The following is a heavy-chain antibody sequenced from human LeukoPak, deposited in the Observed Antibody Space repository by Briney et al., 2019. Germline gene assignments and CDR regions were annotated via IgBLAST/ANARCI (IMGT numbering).Heavy chain of an antibody. V-gene: IGHV3-7*01. CDR1: GFTFSNYW. CDR2: IKEDGSDK. J-gene: IGHJ4*02. Sequence: GGSLRLSCAASGFTFSNYWMNWVRQAPGKGLEWVANIKEDGSDKYYVDSVKGRFSISKDNAKNSLYLQMNSLRVEDTAVYYCVPLNWNPPGDFDRWGQGTLVAVSS. D-gene: IGHD1-20*01. CDR3: VPLNWNPPGDFDR.